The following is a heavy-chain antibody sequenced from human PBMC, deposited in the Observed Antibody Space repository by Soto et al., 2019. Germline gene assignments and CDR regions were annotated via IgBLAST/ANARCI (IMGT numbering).Heavy chain of an antibody. Sequence: GASVKVSCKASGGTFSSYAISWVRQAPGQGLEWMGGIIPIFGTANYAQKFQGRVTITADESTSTAYMELSSLRSEDTAVYYCARGTRHLHIAVAGTDYYYGMDVWGQGTTVTVSS. J-gene: IGHJ6*02. CDR2: IIPIFGTA. V-gene: IGHV1-69*13. D-gene: IGHD6-19*01. CDR1: GGTFSSYA. CDR3: ARGTRHLHIAVAGTDYYYGMDV.